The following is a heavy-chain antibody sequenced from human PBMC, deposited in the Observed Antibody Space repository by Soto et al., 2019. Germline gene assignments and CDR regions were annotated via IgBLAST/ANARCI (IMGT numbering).Heavy chain of an antibody. CDR1: GYTFTSYG. V-gene: IGHV1-18*01. CDR2: ISAYNGNT. CDR3: ARYSNTSPSPFCSGGSCFYGGNWFDA. D-gene: IGHD2-15*01. Sequence: ASVKVSCKASGYTFTSYGISWVRQAPGQGLEWMGWISAYNGNTNYAQKLQGRVTMTTDTSTSTAYMELRSLRSDDTAVYYCARYSNTSPSPFCSGGSCFYGGNWFDAWGKGTLVTVSS. J-gene: IGHJ5*02.